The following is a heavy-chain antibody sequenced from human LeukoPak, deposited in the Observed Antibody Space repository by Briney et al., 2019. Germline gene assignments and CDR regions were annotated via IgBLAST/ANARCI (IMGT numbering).Heavy chain of an antibody. V-gene: IGHV4-59*08. J-gene: IGHJ4*02. CDR1: GGSISSYY. CDR3: ARHWDEARDGYNSE. CDR2: IYYSGST. Sequence: SETLSLTCTVSGGSISSYYWSWIRQPPGKGLEWIGYIYYSGSTNYNPSLKSRVTISVDTSKNQFSLKLSSVTAADTAVYYCARHWDEARDGYNSEWGQGTLVTVSS. D-gene: IGHD5-24*01.